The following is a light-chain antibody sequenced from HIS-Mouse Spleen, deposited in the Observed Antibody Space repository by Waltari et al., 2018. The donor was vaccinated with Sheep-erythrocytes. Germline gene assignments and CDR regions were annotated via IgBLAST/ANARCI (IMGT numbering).Light chain of an antibody. CDR1: RSHVCGYNY. J-gene: IGLJ1*01. CDR2: DVS. Sequence: QSALTQPRSVSGSAGQSVTISCTGTRSHVCGYNYVSWYQQHPGKAPKLMIYDVSKRPSGVPDRFSGSKSGNTASLTISGLQAEDEADYYCCSYAGSYNHVFATGTKVTVL. CDR3: CSYAGSYNHV. V-gene: IGLV2-11*01.